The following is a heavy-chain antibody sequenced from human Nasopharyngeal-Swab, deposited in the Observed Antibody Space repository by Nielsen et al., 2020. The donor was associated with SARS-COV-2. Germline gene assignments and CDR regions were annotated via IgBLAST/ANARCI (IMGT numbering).Heavy chain of an antibody. Sequence: GESLKISCGGSGFTFSDYWMGWVRQSPEKGLEWVANIKQDGTLKSYVDSVKGRFTISRDNAKNSLYLQMNSLRAEDTAVYYCAGGNSADHWGQGTLVTVSS. CDR2: IKQDGTLK. V-gene: IGHV3-7*03. CDR3: AGGNSADH. D-gene: IGHD4-23*01. J-gene: IGHJ4*02. CDR1: GFTFSDYW.